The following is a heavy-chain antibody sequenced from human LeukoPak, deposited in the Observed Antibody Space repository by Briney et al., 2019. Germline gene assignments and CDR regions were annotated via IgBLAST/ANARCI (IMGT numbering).Heavy chain of an antibody. CDR1: GFTFSSYS. D-gene: IGHD3-16*01. V-gene: IGHV3-48*02. J-gene: IGHJ4*02. CDR2: ISSSSSTI. Sequence: GGSLRLSCVASGFTFSSYSMNWVRQAPGKGLEWVSYISSSSSTIYYADSVKGRFTISRDNAKNSLYLQMNSLRDDDTAVYYCVRDKDWGFDYWGQGTLVTVPS. CDR3: VRDKDWGFDY.